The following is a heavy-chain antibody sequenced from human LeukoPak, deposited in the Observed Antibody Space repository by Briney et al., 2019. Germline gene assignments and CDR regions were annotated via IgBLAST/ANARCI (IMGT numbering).Heavy chain of an antibody. V-gene: IGHV1-46*01. D-gene: IGHD1-26*01. CDR2: INPSGGST. J-gene: IGHJ5*02. CDR1: GYTFTSYY. Sequence: ASVKVSCKASGYTFTSYYMHWVRQAPGQGLEWMGIINPSGGSTSYAQKFQGRVTMTRDTSTSTVYMELSSLRSEDTAVYYCARDGSNELEWELHWFDPWGQGTLVTVSS. CDR3: ARDGSNELEWELHWFDP.